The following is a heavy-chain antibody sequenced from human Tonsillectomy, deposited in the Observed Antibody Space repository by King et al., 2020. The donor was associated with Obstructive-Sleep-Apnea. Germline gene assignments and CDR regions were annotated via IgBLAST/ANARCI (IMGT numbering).Heavy chain of an antibody. Sequence: VQLVESGAEVKKPGESLKISCKGSGYSFTSYWIGWVRQMPGKGLEWMGIIYPGDSDTRYSPSFQGQVTISAAKSISTAYLQWSSLKASDTAMYYCARTFHYGSSTSCQADYYYYGMDVWGQGTTVTVSS. CDR2: IYPGDSDT. D-gene: IGHD2-2*01. CDR1: GYSFTSYW. V-gene: IGHV5-51*01. J-gene: IGHJ6*02. CDR3: ARTFHYGSSTSCQADYYYYGMDV.